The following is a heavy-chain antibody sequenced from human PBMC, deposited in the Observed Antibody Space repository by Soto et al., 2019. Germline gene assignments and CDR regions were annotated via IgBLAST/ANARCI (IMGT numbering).Heavy chain of an antibody. CDR3: ASYYDSSGFDY. J-gene: IGHJ4*02. CDR1: GGSISSGGYY. Sequence: SETLSLTCTVSGGSISSGGYYWNWIRQPPGKGLEWIGYIYYSGSTYYNPSLKSRVTISVDTSKNQFSLKLSSVTAADTAVYYCASYYDSSGFDYWGQGTLVTVSS. V-gene: IGHV4-30-4*08. D-gene: IGHD3-22*01. CDR2: IYYSGST.